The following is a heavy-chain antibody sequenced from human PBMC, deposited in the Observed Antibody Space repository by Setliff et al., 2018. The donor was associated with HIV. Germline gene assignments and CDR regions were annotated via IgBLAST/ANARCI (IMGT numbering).Heavy chain of an antibody. CDR3: ARAPPRITIFGVVVSSDYYNYYMDV. V-gene: IGHV7-4-1*02. CDR2: INTNTGNP. D-gene: IGHD3-3*01. Sequence: ASVKVSCKASGGTFSNYAMNWVRQAPGQGLEWMGWINTNTGNPTYAQGFTGRFVFSLDTSVSTAFLQISSLQAEDTAVYYCARAPPRITIFGVVVSSDYYNYYMDVWGKGTTVTVSS. CDR1: GGTFSNYA. J-gene: IGHJ6*03.